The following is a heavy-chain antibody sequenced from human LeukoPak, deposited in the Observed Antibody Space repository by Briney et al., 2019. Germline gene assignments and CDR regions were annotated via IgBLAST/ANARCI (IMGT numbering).Heavy chain of an antibody. CDR3: ARLRRVADFDY. CDR1: GFTFSSYS. CDR2: ISGSSSTI. D-gene: IGHD6-19*01. V-gene: IGHV3-48*01. Sequence: PGGSLRLSCAASGFTFSSYSMNWVRQAPGKGLEWVSYISGSSSTIYYADSVKGRFTISRDNAKNSLYLQMNSLRAEDTAVYYCARLRRVADFDYWGQGTLVTVSS. J-gene: IGHJ4*02.